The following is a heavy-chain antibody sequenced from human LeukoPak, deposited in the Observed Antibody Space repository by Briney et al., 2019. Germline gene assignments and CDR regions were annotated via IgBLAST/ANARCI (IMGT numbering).Heavy chain of an antibody. CDR1: GYSFTTYW. CDR2: IYPCDSDT. V-gene: IGHV5-51*01. D-gene: IGHD3-10*01. J-gene: IGHJ4*02. CDR3: ARLGTYWSNYYFEY. Sequence: GGSLKISCQCSGYSFTTYWSGWVRQIPGKGLDGIVIIYPCDSDTRYSPALQVQVTISDDKTINTDYMQWSSLKASDTAMYYCARLGTYWSNYYFEYWGQGTLVTVSS.